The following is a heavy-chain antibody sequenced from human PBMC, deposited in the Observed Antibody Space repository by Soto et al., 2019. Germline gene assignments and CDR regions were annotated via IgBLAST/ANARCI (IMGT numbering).Heavy chain of an antibody. Sequence: QERLVQAGADVRKPGSSVTVSCKVPGGTSTRSAITWVRPAPGQGLEWMGGIVPVFGTSKYAQKFQGRVTITADTSTNIAYMALRSLRSEDRAVYYCNRGSEYDFWSGYLWGQGTLVSVSS. CDR3: NRGSEYDFWSGYL. CDR1: GGTSTRSA. CDR2: IVPVFGTS. J-gene: IGHJ4*02. D-gene: IGHD3-3*01. V-gene: IGHV1-69*06.